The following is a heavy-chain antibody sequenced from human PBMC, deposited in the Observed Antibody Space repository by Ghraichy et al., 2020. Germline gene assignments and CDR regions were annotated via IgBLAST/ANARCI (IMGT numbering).Heavy chain of an antibody. V-gene: IGHV3-23*01. CDR3: AKDSAVAAAGTWFDY. J-gene: IGHJ4*02. CDR2: ISGSGGHT. D-gene: IGHD6-13*01. CDR1: GFTFSSYA. Sequence: GGSLRLSCVASGFTFSSYAMSWVRQAPGKGLEWVSAISGSGGHTNYADSVKGRFTISRDNSKNTLYLQMNSLRAEDTAVYYCAKDSAVAAAGTWFDYWGQGTLVNVSS.